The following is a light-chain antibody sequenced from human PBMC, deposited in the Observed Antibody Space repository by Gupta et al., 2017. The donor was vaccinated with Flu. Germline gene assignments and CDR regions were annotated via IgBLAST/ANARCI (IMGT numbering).Light chain of an antibody. J-gene: IGLJ3*02. Sequence: QSVLTQPPSASGAPGQRVTISCTRSSSNIGAGYDVHWYQQLPGTAPKLLIYGNSNRPSGVPDRFSGSKSGTSASLAITGLQAEDEADYYCQSYDSSLSVWVFGGGTKLTVL. CDR2: GNS. V-gene: IGLV1-40*01. CDR3: QSYDSSLSVWV. CDR1: SSNIGAGYD.